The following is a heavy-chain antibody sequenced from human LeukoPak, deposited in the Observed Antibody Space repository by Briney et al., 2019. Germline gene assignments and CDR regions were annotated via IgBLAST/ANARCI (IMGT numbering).Heavy chain of an antibody. V-gene: IGHV1-2*02. CDR1: GYTFTGYY. CDR3: ASGTYSSSWYRMRQNDY. D-gene: IGHD6-13*01. CDR2: INPNSGGT. J-gene: IGHJ4*02. Sequence: ASVKVSCKTSGYTFTGYYMHWVRQAPGQGLEWMGWINPNSGGTNYAQKFQGRVTMTRDTSISTAYMELSRLRSDDTAVYYCASGTYSSSWYRMRQNDYWGQGTLVTVSS.